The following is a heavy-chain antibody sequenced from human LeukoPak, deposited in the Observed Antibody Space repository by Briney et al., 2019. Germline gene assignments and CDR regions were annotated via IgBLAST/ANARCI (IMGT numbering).Heavy chain of an antibody. V-gene: IGHV1-18*01. CDR3: ARIRVSQLERHGPKTEYYDYSMNV. J-gene: IGHJ6*04. Sequence: ASVTVSRQSSGYTFTSYRISWLRQAPGKGLEWMGWISAYNGNTNNAQKLQGRVTMTTDTSTSTAYMELRSLRSDDTAVYYCARIRVSQLERHGPKTEYYDYSMNVWGEGTTCTVSS. D-gene: IGHD1-1*01. CDR1: GYTFTSYR. CDR2: ISAYNGNT.